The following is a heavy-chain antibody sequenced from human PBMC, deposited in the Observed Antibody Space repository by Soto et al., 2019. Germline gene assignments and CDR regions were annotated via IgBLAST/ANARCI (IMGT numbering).Heavy chain of an antibody. Sequence: EVQLLESGGGLVQPGGSLRLSCAASGFTFSSYAMTWVRQAPGKGLEWVSTISGSGGTTYYADSVRGRFTISRDNSKNTLYLQMNTLRAEDTSLYSCTRYCPTASCYIRYDMDVWGQGTTVTVSS. V-gene: IGHV3-23*01. D-gene: IGHD2-2*02. CDR3: TRYCPTASCYIRYDMDV. J-gene: IGHJ6*02. CDR1: GFTFSSYA. CDR2: ISGSGGTT.